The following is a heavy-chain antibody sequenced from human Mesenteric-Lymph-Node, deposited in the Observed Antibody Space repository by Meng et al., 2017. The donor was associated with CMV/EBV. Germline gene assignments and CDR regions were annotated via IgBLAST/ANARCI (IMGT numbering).Heavy chain of an antibody. J-gene: IGHJ6*02. CDR1: GYTFAGYY. D-gene: IGHD6-19*01. Sequence: ASVKVSCKASGYTFAGYYMHWVRQAPGQGLEWMGWINPNSGVTNYAQKFQGRVTMTRDTSISTAYMELSRLTSDDTAVYYCATSYSSGWYDPYYYYYYGMDVWGQGTTVTVSS. CDR3: ATSYSSGWYDPYYYYYYGMDV. V-gene: IGHV1-2*02. CDR2: INPNSGVT.